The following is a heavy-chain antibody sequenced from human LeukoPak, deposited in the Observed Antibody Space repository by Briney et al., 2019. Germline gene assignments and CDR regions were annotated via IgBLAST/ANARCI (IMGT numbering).Heavy chain of an antibody. J-gene: IGHJ4*02. CDR2: INHSGST. CDR1: GGSFSGYY. V-gene: IGHV4-34*01. D-gene: IGHD5-12*01. CDR3: AEGGLRSGFDY. Sequence: SETLSLTCVVYGGSFSGYYWTWIRQPPGKGLEWIGEINHSGSTNYNPSLKSRVTISVDKSKNQFSLKLSSVTAADTAVYYCAEGGLRSGFDYWGQGTLVTVSS.